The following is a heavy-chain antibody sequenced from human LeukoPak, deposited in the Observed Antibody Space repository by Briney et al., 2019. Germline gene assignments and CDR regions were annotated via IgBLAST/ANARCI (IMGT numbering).Heavy chain of an antibody. D-gene: IGHD6-6*01. Sequence: GGSLRLSCAASGFTVSSNYMSWVRQAPGKGLEWVSVIYSGGSTYYADSVKGRFTISRDNSKNTLYLQMNSLRAEDTAVYYCAKFPPEGGAARPPDYFDYWGQGTLVTVSS. CDR3: AKFPPEGGAARPPDYFDY. V-gene: IGHV3-53*01. CDR1: GFTVSSNY. CDR2: IYSGGST. J-gene: IGHJ4*01.